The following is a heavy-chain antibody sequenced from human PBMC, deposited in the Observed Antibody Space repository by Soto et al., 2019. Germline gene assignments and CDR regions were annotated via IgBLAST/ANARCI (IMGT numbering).Heavy chain of an antibody. V-gene: IGHV3-23*01. CDR3: AKRSSSSTFDY. CDR2: ISGSDDST. Sequence: GGSLRLSCAASGFTFSSYAMSWVRQAPGKGLEWVSVISGSDDSTYYADSVEGRFTTSRDNSKNTLYLQMNSLRAEDTAVYYCAKRSSSSTFDYWGQGTLVTVSS. J-gene: IGHJ4*02. D-gene: IGHD6-6*01. CDR1: GFTFSSYA.